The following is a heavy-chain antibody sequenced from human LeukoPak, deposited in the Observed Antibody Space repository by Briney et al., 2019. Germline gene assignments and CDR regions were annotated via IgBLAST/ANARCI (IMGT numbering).Heavy chain of an antibody. CDR2: ISAYNGNT. V-gene: IGHV1-18*01. D-gene: IGHD3-9*01. J-gene: IGHJ5*02. CDR1: GYTFTSYG. CDR3: ARDYDILTGYSGHWFDP. Sequence: ASVKVSCKASGYTFTSYGISWVQQAPGQGLEWMGWISAYNGNTNYAQKLQGRVTMTTDTSTSTAYMELRSLRSDDTAVYYCARDYDILTGYSGHWFDPWGQGTLVTVSS.